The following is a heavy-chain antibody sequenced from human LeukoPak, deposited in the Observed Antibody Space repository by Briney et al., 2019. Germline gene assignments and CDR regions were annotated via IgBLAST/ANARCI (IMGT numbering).Heavy chain of an antibody. Sequence: SETLSLTCTVSGGSISSYYWSWLRQPPGKGLEWIGYIYYSGSTNYNPSLKSRVTISVDTSKNQFSLKLSSVTAADTAVYYCARDLDDGFGNVVDAFDIWGQGTMVTVSS. CDR2: IYYSGST. CDR1: GGSISSYY. D-gene: IGHD3-16*01. V-gene: IGHV4-59*01. CDR3: ARDLDDGFGNVVDAFDI. J-gene: IGHJ3*02.